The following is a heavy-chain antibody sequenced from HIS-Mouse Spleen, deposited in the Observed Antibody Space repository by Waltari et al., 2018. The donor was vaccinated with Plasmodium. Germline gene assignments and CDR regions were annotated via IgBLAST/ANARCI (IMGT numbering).Heavy chain of an antibody. CDR1: GGSISSSSYY. Sequence: QLQLQESGPGLVKPSETLSLPCTVSGGSISSSSYYWGWIRQPPGKGLEWIGSIYYSGSTYYNPSLKSRVAISVDTSKNQFSLKLSSVTAADTAVYYCAGGRGACFDYWGQGTLVTVSS. J-gene: IGHJ4*02. CDR3: AGGRGACFDY. CDR2: IYYSGST. D-gene: IGHD3-16*01. V-gene: IGHV4-39*07.